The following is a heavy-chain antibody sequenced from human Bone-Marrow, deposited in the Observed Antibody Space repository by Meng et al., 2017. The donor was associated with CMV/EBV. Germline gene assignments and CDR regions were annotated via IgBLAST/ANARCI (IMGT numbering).Heavy chain of an antibody. CDR2: IKQDGSEK. CDR1: GFTFSSYW. CDR3: ARDRTYYYDSSGYFDYGMDV. V-gene: IGHV3-7*01. Sequence: GGSLRLSCAASGFTFSSYWMSWVRQAPGKGLEWVANIKQDGSEKYYVDSVKGRFTISRDNAKNSLYLQMNSLRAEDTAVYYCARDRTYYYDSSGYFDYGMDVWGQGTTVTVSS. J-gene: IGHJ6*02. D-gene: IGHD3-22*01.